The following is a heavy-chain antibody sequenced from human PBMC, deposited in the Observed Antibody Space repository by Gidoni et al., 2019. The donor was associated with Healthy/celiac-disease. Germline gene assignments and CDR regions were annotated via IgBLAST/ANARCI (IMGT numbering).Heavy chain of an antibody. CDR2: ISAYNGNT. D-gene: IGHD3-9*01. Sequence: QVQLVQSGAEVKKPGASVKVSCKASGYTFTSYGISWVRQAPGQGLEWMGWISAYNGNTNYAQKLQGRVTMTTDTSTSTAYMELRSLRSDDTAVYYCARECPYDILTGYVGYYYYGMDVWGQGTTVTVSS. J-gene: IGHJ6*02. V-gene: IGHV1-18*01. CDR3: ARECPYDILTGYVGYYYYGMDV. CDR1: GYTFTSYG.